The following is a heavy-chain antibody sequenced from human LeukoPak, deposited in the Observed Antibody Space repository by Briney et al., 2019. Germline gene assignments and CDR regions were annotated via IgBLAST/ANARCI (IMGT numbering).Heavy chain of an antibody. Sequence: GESLKISCKASGYSFTTYWIGWVRQRPGKGLEYMGIVHPGNSETRYSPSFQGQVTISADKSISTAYLQWSSLEASDTAVYYCAKQSNDWYWFDPWGQGTLDIVSS. CDR2: VHPGNSET. V-gene: IGHV5-51*01. CDR1: GYSFTTYW. D-gene: IGHD3-9*01. J-gene: IGHJ5*02. CDR3: AKQSNDWYWFDP.